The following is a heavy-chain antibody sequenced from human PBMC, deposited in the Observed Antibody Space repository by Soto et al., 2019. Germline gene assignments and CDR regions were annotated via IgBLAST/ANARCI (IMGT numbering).Heavy chain of an antibody. J-gene: IGHJ5*02. Sequence: QVQLVQSGAEVKKPGSSVKVSCKASGGTFSSYAISWVRQAPGQGLEWMGGIIPIFHTAHYAQKFQGRVTITADESTNTAYMELSSLRSEDTAVYYCAEGSSSSRRFDPWGQGTLVTVSS. V-gene: IGHV1-69*01. CDR3: AEGSSSSRRFDP. CDR1: GGTFSSYA. D-gene: IGHD6-6*01. CDR2: IIPIFHTA.